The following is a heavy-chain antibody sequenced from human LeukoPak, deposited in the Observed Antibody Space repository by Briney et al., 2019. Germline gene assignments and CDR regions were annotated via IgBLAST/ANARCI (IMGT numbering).Heavy chain of an antibody. D-gene: IGHD2-2*01. CDR2: INPNSGGT. Sequence: GASVKVSCKASGYTFTGYYMHWVRQAPGQGLEWMGWINPNSGGTNYAQKFQGRVTMTRDTSISTAYMELSRLRSDDTAVYYCARGGVVPVGYYYYGMDVWGHGTTVTVSS. CDR1: GYTFTGYY. CDR3: ARGGVVPVGYYYYGMDV. J-gene: IGHJ6*02. V-gene: IGHV1-2*02.